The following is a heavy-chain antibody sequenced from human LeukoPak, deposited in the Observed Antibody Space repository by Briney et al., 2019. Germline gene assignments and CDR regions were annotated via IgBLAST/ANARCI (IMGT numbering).Heavy chain of an antibody. J-gene: IGHJ4*02. Sequence: GGSLRLSCAASGFTVSSNYMSWVRQAPGKGLEWVSVIYSGGDTYYADSVKGRFTISRDNSKNTPYLQMNSLRAEDTAVYYCARGPGRYCSGGSCYNYFDYWGQGTLVTVSS. V-gene: IGHV3-53*01. CDR1: GFTVSSNY. D-gene: IGHD2-15*01. CDR3: ARGPGRYCSGGSCYNYFDY. CDR2: IYSGGDT.